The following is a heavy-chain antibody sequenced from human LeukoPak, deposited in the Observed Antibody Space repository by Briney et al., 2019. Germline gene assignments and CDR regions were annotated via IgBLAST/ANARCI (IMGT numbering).Heavy chain of an antibody. J-gene: IGHJ4*02. CDR3: ASLSGGIDY. CDR2: VNSDGSST. V-gene: IGHV3-74*01. Sequence: GGSLRLSCAASGFTFSTYWMHWVRQTPGKGLVWVSRVNSDGSSTGYADSVKGRFTISRDNAKNTLYLQMNSLRAEDTAVYYCASLSGGIDYWGQGTLVTVSS. D-gene: IGHD5-12*01. CDR1: GFTFSTYW.